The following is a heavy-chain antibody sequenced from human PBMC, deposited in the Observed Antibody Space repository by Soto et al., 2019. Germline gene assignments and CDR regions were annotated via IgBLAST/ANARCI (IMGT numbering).Heavy chain of an antibody. CDR2: ISSTTNYI. CDR1: GFTFTRYS. Sequence: GGSLRLSCAASGFTFTRYSMNWVRQAPGKGLEWVSSISSTTNYIYYGDSMKGRFTISRDNAKNSLYLEMNSLRAEDTAVYYCVRATYFSDSSGYTRCFDYWGQGTLVTVSS. V-gene: IGHV3-21*06. CDR3: VRATYFSDSSGYTRCFDY. J-gene: IGHJ4*02. D-gene: IGHD3-22*01.